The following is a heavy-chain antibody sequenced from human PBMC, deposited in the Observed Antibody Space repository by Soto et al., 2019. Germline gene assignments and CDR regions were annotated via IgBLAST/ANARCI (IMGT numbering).Heavy chain of an antibody. CDR3: AKDAKARSWYEGLWFDP. CDR1: GFTFSSYG. V-gene: IGHV3-30*18. D-gene: IGHD6-13*01. Sequence: GGSLRLSCAASGFTFSSYGMHWVRQAPGKGLEWVAVISYDGSNKYYADSVKGRFTISRDNSKNTLYLQMNSLRAEDTAVYYCAKDAKARSWYEGLWFDPWGQGTLVTVSS. CDR2: ISYDGSNK. J-gene: IGHJ5*02.